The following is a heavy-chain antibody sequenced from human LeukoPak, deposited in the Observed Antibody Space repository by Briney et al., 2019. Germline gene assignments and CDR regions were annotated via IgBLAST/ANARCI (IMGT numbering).Heavy chain of an antibody. J-gene: IGHJ5*02. D-gene: IGHD6-19*01. V-gene: IGHV1-18*04. Sequence: ASVKVSCKASGYTFTSYGISWVRQAPGQGLEWMGWISAYNGNTIYAQKLQGRVTMTTDTSTSTAYMELRSLRSDDTAVYYCARGYEQWLPDGGFDPWGQGTLVTVSS. CDR1: GYTFTSYG. CDR3: ARGYEQWLPDGGFDP. CDR2: ISAYNGNT.